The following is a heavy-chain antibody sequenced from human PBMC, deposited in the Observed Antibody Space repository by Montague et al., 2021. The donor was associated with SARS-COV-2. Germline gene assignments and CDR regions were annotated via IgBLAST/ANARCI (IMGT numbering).Heavy chain of an antibody. D-gene: IGHD3-10*01. Sequence: SLRLSCAASGFTFSSYGMHWVRQAPGKGLEWVAVIWYDGSNKYYADSVKGRFTISRDNSKNTLYLQMNSLRAEDTAVYYCARQLGYYYGMDVRGQGTTVTVSS. V-gene: IGHV3-33*01. CDR1: GFTFSSYG. CDR3: ARQLGYYYGMDV. J-gene: IGHJ6*02. CDR2: IWYDGSNK.